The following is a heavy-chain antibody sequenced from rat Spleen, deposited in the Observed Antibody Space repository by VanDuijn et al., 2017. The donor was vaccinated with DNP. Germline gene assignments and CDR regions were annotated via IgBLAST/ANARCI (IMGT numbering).Heavy chain of an antibody. J-gene: IGHJ2*01. CDR3: ARRSS. V-gene: IGHV5-17*01. Sequence: EVQLLESGGGLVQPGRSLKLSCAAPGFTFSDSAMAWVRQAPKKGLEWVATISYDGSRTYYRDSVKGRFTISRDNAKSTLYLQMDSLRSEDTATYYCARRSSWGQGVMVTVSS. CDR2: ISYDGSRT. CDR1: GFTFSDSA.